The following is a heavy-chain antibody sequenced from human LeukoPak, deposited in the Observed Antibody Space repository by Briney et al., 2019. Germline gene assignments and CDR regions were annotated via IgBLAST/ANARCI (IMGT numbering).Heavy chain of an antibody. CDR1: GFIFTTYG. D-gene: IGHD3-3*01. Sequence: PGRSLRLSCTASGFIFTTYGFHWVRQVPGKGLEWVAIISNDGSNKYSADSVKGRFTISRDDSKNTLYLQMNSLRLEDTAVYYCARDGPITIFGVAPLDYWGQGTLVTVSS. CDR2: ISNDGSNK. V-gene: IGHV3-30*03. CDR3: ARDGPITIFGVAPLDY. J-gene: IGHJ4*02.